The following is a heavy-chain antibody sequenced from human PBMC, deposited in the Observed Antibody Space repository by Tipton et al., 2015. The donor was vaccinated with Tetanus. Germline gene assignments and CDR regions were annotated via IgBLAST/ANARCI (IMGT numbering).Heavy chain of an antibody. CDR1: GFSFSRYN. V-gene: IGHV3-21*01. J-gene: IGHJ4*02. Sequence: SLRLSCAASGFSFSRYNMNWVRQAPGKGLEWVSYISYSSTYEFYADSLKGRFTISRDNAKNSLYLQMDSLRAEDTAVYYCARESLRSSSWSGGNFDSWGQGTLVTVSS. CDR3: ARESLRSSSWSGGNFDS. CDR2: ISYSSTYE. D-gene: IGHD6-13*01.